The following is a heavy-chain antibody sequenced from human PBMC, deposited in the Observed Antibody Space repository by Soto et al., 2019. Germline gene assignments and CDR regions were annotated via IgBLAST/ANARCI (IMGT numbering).Heavy chain of an antibody. Sequence: QVQLQESGPGLVKPSQTLSLTCTVSGGSISSGDYYWSWIRQPPGKGLEWIGYIYYSGSTYYNPSLQSRVTISVDTSKNQFSLKLSSVTAADTAVYYCARGGLWFGDRNWFDPWGQGTLVTVSS. J-gene: IGHJ5*02. CDR3: ARGGLWFGDRNWFDP. V-gene: IGHV4-30-4*01. D-gene: IGHD3-10*01. CDR2: IYYSGST. CDR1: GGSISSGDYY.